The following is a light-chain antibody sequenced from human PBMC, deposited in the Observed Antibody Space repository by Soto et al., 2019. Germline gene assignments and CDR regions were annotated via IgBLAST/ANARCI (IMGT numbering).Light chain of an antibody. V-gene: IGKV3-15*01. CDR1: QTVSSI. CDR2: GAS. Sequence: ILMTQSPAPLSVFPGERATLFFRARQTVSSIFLAWYQQKPGQAPRLLIHGASTRATGIPARFSGSGSGTEFTLTISSLQSEDFAVYYCQQYSAWPLTFGGGTKVDIK. J-gene: IGKJ4*01. CDR3: QQYSAWPLT.